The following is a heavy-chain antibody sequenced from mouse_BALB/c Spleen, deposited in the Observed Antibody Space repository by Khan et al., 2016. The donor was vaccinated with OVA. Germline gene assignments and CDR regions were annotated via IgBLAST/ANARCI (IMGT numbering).Heavy chain of an antibody. V-gene: IGHV5-4*02. CDR2: ISAGGGYT. J-gene: IGHJ3*01. Sequence: EVQLVESGGDLVKPGGSLKLSCAASGFTFGDYYMYWVRQTPGKGLEWVAIISAGGGYTYYLDSVKGGFTISSEAAKNNLYLQMNSVKSKDTAMYYCARGFYGDPFAFWGQGTLVTVSA. CDR1: GFTFGDYY. CDR3: ARGFYGDPFAF. D-gene: IGHD2-13*01.